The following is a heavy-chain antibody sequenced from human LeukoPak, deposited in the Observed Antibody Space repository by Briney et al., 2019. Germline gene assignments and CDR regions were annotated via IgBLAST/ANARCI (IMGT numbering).Heavy chain of an antibody. J-gene: IGHJ2*01. CDR1: GFTFSNYD. CDR2: IGTPGDT. Sequence: GGSLRLSCAASGFTFSNYDMHWVRQATGKGLEWVSAIGTPGDTYYPDSVKGRFTISRDDAQNSVYLQMNSLRAGDTAVYYYAREGYCSSPCCYADWHFDLWGRGTLVTVSS. CDR3: AREGYCSSPCCYADWHFDL. V-gene: IGHV3-13*04. D-gene: IGHD2-2*01.